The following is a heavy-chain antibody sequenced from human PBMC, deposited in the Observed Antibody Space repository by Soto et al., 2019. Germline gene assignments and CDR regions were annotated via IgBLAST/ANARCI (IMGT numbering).Heavy chain of an antibody. J-gene: IGHJ4*02. D-gene: IGHD4-4*01. CDR3: ARDLPPVHDYSNSFDY. CDR2: ISAYNGNT. Sequence: ASVKVSCKASGYTFTSYGISWVRQAPGQGLEWMGWISAYNGNTNYAQKLQGRVTMTTDTSTSTAYMELRSLRSDDTAVYYCARDLPPVHDYSNSFDYWGQGTLVTVSS. V-gene: IGHV1-18*01. CDR1: GYTFTSYG.